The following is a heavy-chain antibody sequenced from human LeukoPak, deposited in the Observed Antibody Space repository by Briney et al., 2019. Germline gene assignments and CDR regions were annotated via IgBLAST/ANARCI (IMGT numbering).Heavy chain of an antibody. D-gene: IGHD3-10*01. CDR3: ARDMVRGVINWFDP. Sequence: SETLSLTCTVSGGSISSYYWSWSRQPAGKGLEWIGRIYISGSTNYNPSLKSRVTMSVDTSKNQFSLKLSSVTAADAAVYYCARDMVRGVINWFDPWGQGTLVTVSS. CDR2: IYISGST. V-gene: IGHV4-4*07. CDR1: GGSISSYY. J-gene: IGHJ5*02.